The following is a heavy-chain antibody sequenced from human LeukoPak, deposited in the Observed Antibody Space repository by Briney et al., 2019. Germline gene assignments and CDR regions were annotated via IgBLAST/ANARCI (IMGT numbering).Heavy chain of an antibody. CDR2: INSDGSST. J-gene: IGHJ4*02. CDR1: GFTFSSYW. V-gene: IGHV3-74*01. Sequence: PGGSLRLSCAASGFTFSSYWMHWVRQAPGKGLVWVSRINSDGSSTSYADSVKGRFTISRDNAKNTLYLQMNSLRADDTAVYYCATQYYYGSGSYDYWGQGTLVTVSS. D-gene: IGHD3-10*01. CDR3: ATQYYYGSGSYDY.